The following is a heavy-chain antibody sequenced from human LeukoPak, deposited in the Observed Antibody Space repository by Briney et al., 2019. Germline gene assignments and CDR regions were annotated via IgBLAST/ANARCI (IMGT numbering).Heavy chain of an antibody. V-gene: IGHV4-38-2*01. D-gene: IGHD3/OR15-3a*01. CDR2: VYRGGST. Sequence: SETPSLXCAVSGYSISSGYHWGWIRQSPGMRLEWIGSVYRGGSTSYNPSLKSRVTISVDTSKNQFSLKLNSVTAADTAMYYCARSAAPLIITFGVATNWFDPWGQGTLVTVSS. CDR3: ARSAAPLIITFGVATNWFDP. CDR1: GYSISSGYH. J-gene: IGHJ5*02.